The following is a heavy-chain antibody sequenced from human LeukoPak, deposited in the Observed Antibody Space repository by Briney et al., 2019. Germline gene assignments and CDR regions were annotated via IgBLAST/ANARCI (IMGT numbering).Heavy chain of an antibody. Sequence: GGSLRLSCAASGFTFDDYVMHWVSQAPGRGLEWVSLISGDGDSTYYADSVKGRFTISRDNSKKSLYLQMNSLRTEDTALYYCTRQGARPDYWGQGTLVTVSS. CDR1: GFTFDDYV. V-gene: IGHV3-43*02. CDR3: TRQGARPDY. CDR2: ISGDGDST. J-gene: IGHJ4*02.